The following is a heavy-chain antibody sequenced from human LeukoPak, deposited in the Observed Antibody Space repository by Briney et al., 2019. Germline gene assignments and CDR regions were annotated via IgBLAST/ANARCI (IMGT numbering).Heavy chain of an antibody. CDR1: GYTFTGYY. V-gene: IGHV1-2*02. Sequence: GASVKVSCKASGYTFTGYYLHWVRQAPGQGLEWMGWINPNSGGTKYPQKFQGRVTMTRDASISTAYMELSGLSSDDTAIYYCARDVYCSSTTCYLGYNYHYGMDVWGQGTTVTVSS. CDR2: INPNSGGT. J-gene: IGHJ6*02. D-gene: IGHD2-2*01. CDR3: ARDVYCSSTTCYLGYNYHYGMDV.